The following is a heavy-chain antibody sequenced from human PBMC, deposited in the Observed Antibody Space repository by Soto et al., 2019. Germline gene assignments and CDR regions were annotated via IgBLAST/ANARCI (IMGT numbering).Heavy chain of an antibody. CDR3: ARPKVGANILDY. V-gene: IGHV4-31*03. D-gene: IGHD1-26*01. CDR2: IYYPGNT. CDR1: GGSISSGGYY. Sequence: SETLSLTCTVSGGSISSGGYYWSWIRQHPGKGLEWIGYIYYPGNTYYNPSLKSRVTISVDTSKNQFSLKLSSVTAADAAVYYCARPKVGANILDYWGQGTLVTVSS. J-gene: IGHJ4*02.